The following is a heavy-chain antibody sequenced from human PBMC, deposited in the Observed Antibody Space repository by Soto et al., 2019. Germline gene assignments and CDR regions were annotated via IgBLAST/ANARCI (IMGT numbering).Heavy chain of an antibody. CDR2: IYWDDDQ. V-gene: IGHV2-5*02. D-gene: IGHD4-17*01. CDR3: AHAGDYDLLSFDH. Sequence: QITLKESGPPLVRPAQTLTLTCAFSGFSLTTTSMGVAWIRQPPGKALEWLALIYWDDDQRYRPSLQDRLNISKDTSRSRVVLTISNMNPEDTGTYFCAHAGDYDLLSFDHWGPGTLVTFSS. CDR1: GFSLTTTSMG. J-gene: IGHJ4*02.